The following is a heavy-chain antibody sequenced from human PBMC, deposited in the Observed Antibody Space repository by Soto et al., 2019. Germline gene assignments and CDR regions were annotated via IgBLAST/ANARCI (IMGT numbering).Heavy chain of an antibody. CDR2: IKSKTDGGTT. D-gene: IGHD4-4*01. Sequence: EVQLVESGGGLVKPGGSLRLSCAASGFTFSNAWMNWVRQAPGKGLEWVGRIKSKTDGGTTDYAAPVKGRFTISRDDSNNTLYLQMNSLKTEDTAVYYCTRNRRDYYYGMDVWDQGTTVTVSS. J-gene: IGHJ6*02. CDR1: GFTFSNAW. V-gene: IGHV3-15*07. CDR3: TRNRRDYYYGMDV.